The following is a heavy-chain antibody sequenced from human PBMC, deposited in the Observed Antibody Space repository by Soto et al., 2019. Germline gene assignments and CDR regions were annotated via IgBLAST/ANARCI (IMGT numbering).Heavy chain of an antibody. CDR1: GGSISSGGYY. Sequence: SETLSLTCTFSGGSISSGGYYLSWIRQHPGKGLEWIGYIYYSGSTYYNPSLKSRVTISVDTSKNQFSLKLSSVTAADTAVYYCARYPGYDYGDYLIFDYWGQGTLVTVSS. CDR2: IYYSGST. V-gene: IGHV4-31*03. CDR3: ARYPGYDYGDYLIFDY. J-gene: IGHJ4*02. D-gene: IGHD4-17*01.